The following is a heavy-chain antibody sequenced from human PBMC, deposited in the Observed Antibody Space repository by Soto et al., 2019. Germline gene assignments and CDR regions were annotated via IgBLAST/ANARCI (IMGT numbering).Heavy chain of an antibody. CDR3: ARDHGKTGDSRVYYYYGMDV. D-gene: IGHD7-27*01. Sequence: SQTLSLTCAISGDSVSSNSAAWNWIRQSPSRGLEWLGRTYYRSKWYNDYAVSVKSRITINPDTSKNQFSLQLNSVTPEDTAVYYCARDHGKTGDSRVYYYYGMDVWGQGTTVTSP. CDR2: TYYRSKWYN. J-gene: IGHJ6*02. V-gene: IGHV6-1*01. CDR1: GDSVSSNSAA.